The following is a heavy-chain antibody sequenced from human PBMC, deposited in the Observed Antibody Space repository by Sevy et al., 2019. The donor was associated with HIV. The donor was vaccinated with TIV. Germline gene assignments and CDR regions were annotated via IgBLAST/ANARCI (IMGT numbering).Heavy chain of an antibody. D-gene: IGHD3-10*01. CDR3: ARWGGESMDRFDV. CDR1: EYPFTTYS. J-gene: IGHJ3*01. Sequence: ASVKVSCRATEYPFTTYSIDWFRQVAGRGLEWVGGLRRNSGETAYAPGFQGRLTFTRDTSISTAYMELSSLTSNDTAIYYGARWGGESMDRFDVWGRGTMVTVSS. CDR2: LRRNSGET. V-gene: IGHV1-8*01.